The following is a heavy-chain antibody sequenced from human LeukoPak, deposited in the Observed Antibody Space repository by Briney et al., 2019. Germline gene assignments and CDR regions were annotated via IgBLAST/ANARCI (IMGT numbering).Heavy chain of an antibody. V-gene: IGHV4-61*05. Sequence: SETLSLTCTVSGGSISGTDNYWGWIRQPPGKGLEWIGYIYYSGSTNHKPSLKSRVTISVDTSKNQFSLKLTSVTAADTAVYYCARLRGIGNFDYWGQGTLVTVSS. J-gene: IGHJ4*02. CDR1: GGSISGTDNY. D-gene: IGHD3-16*01. CDR3: ARLRGIGNFDY. CDR2: IYYSGST.